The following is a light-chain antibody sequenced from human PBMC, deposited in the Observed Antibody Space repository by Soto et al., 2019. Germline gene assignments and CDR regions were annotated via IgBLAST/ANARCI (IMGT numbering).Light chain of an antibody. CDR2: KAA. CDR1: QTISSW. J-gene: IGKJ1*01. CDR3: QQDDTYWT. Sequence: DSHMTLSPSTLSGSVGDRVTITFRASQTISSWLAWYQQKPGKAPKLLIYKAATLKSGVPSRFSGSGSGTEFTLTISSPQPDDFATYYCQQDDTYWTFGQGTKVDIK. V-gene: IGKV1-5*03.